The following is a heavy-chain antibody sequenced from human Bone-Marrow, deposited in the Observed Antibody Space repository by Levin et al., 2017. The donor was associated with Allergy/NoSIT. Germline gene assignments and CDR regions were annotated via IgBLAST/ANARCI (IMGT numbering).Heavy chain of an antibody. CDR2: IIPIFGTA. CDR1: GGTFSSYA. J-gene: IGHJ4*02. Sequence: ASVKVSCKASGGTFSSYAISWVRQAPGQGLEWMGGIIPIFGTANYAQKFQGRVTITADESTSTAYMELSSLRSEDTAVYYCASGGYSSSSVNMWGPMYYFDYWGQGTLVTVSS. D-gene: IGHD6-6*01. CDR3: ASGGYSSSSVNMWGPMYYFDY. V-gene: IGHV1-69*13.